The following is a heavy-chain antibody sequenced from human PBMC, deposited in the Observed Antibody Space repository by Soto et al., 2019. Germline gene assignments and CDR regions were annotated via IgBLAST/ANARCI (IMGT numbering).Heavy chain of an antibody. V-gene: IGHV1-18*01. J-gene: IGHJ4*02. Sequence: QVQLVQSGTEVRKPGASVKVSCKASGYTFTSYHISWVRQAPGQGLEWMGWISAYNGNTNYAQKLQGRVTMTTHTSTSTAYMELRRLTSDDTAMYYCARDSPPPREWGQGTLVPVSS. CDR1: GYTFTSYH. CDR2: ISAYNGNT. CDR3: ARDSPPPRE.